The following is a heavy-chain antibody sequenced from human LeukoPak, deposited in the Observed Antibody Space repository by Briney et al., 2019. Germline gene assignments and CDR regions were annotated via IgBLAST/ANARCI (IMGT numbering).Heavy chain of an antibody. CDR2: ISGSGGST. J-gene: IGHJ6*02. V-gene: IGHV3-23*01. Sequence: GGSLRLSCAASGFTFSSYAMSWVRQAPGKGLEWVSAISGSGGSTYYADSVKGRFTISRDNSKNTLYLQMNSLRAEDTAVYYCAKLEVPAAKGYYYYGMDVWGQGTTVTVSS. D-gene: IGHD2-2*01. CDR1: GFTFSSYA. CDR3: AKLEVPAAKGYYYYGMDV.